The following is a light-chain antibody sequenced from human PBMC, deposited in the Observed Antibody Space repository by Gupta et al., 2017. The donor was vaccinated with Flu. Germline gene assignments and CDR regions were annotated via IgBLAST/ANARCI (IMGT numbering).Light chain of an antibody. CDR2: DDS. CDR1: NIGGKT. CDR3: QVWDSSIDHGV. V-gene: IGLV3-21*02. J-gene: IGLJ3*02. Sequence: SYVVTQPPSVSVAPGQTARITWGGNNIGGKTVDWYQQNPGQAPVLAVYDDSDRPSGVPERFSGSNSGNTATLTISRVEAGDEADYYCQVWDSSIDHGVFGGGTKLAVL.